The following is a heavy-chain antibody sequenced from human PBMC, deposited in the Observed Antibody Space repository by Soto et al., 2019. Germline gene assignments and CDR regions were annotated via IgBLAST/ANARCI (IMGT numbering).Heavy chain of an antibody. CDR2: ISASGRS. V-gene: IGHV4-4*07. D-gene: IGHD2-8*01. CDR3: ARGMGRYFDL. J-gene: IGHJ2*01. CDR1: GDFISNFY. Sequence: QVQLQESGPGLVKPSATLSLTCTVSGDFISNFYWSWIRQPAGKGLQSLGRISASGRSNYNPNLQSRVAMSLDTSKNQFSLRLTSLSAADTAVYFCARGMGRYFDLWGRGTLVTVFS.